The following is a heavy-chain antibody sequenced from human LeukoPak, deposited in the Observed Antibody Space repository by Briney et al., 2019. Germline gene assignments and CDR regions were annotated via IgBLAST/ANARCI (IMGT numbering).Heavy chain of an antibody. V-gene: IGHV3-23*01. CDR1: GFPFSNYA. CDR2: ISGDAGTT. D-gene: IGHD3-22*01. CDR3: ARDQAPYYYVSSGYPPVGY. J-gene: IGHJ4*02. Sequence: PGRSLRLSCVASGFPFSNYALSWVRQAPGKGLECVSVISGDAGTTYYADSVKGRFTISRDNSKNTLYLQMNSLRAEDTAVYYCARDQAPYYYVSSGYPPVGYWGQGTLVTVSS.